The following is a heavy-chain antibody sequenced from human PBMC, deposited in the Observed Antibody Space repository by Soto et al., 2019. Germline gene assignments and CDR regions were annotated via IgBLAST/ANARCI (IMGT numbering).Heavy chain of an antibody. J-gene: IGHJ4*02. CDR1: GGSISGYY. CDR3: TRGFTDF. V-gene: IGHV4-59*08. CDR2: IYYSGSI. D-gene: IGHD3-10*01. Sequence: SETLSLTCTVSGGSISGYYWNWIRQPPGKGLEWIGYIYYSGSINYNPSLKSRVTISLDTSKNRFSLKLSSVTAADTAVYYCTRGFTDFWGQGTLVTVSS.